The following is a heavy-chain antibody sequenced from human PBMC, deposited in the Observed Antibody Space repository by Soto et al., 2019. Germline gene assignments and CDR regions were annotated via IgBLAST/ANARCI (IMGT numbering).Heavy chain of an antibody. V-gene: IGHV1-69*13. CDR3: ARDPGYGSGKDYYYYYGMDV. J-gene: IGHJ6*02. Sequence: SVKVSCKASGGTFRSYAISWVRQAPGQGLEWMGGIIPIFGTANYAQKFQGRVTITADESTSTAYMELSSLRSEDTAVYYCARDPGYGSGKDYYYYYGMDVWGQGTTVTVS. CDR2: IIPIFGTA. D-gene: IGHD3-10*01. CDR1: GGTFRSYA.